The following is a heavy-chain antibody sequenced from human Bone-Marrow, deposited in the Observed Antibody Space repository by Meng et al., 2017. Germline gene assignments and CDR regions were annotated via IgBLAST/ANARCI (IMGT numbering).Heavy chain of an antibody. J-gene: IGHJ4*02. CDR2: ISYDGSNK. V-gene: IGHV3-30*04. CDR1: GFTFSSYA. Sequence: LSLTCAASGFTFSSYAMHWVRQAPGKGLEWVAVISYDGSNKYYADSVKGRFTISRDNSKNTLYLQMNSLRAEDTAVYHCARDALAVAGTWRLASDYWGQGTLVTVSS. D-gene: IGHD6-19*01. CDR3: ARDALAVAGTWRLASDY.